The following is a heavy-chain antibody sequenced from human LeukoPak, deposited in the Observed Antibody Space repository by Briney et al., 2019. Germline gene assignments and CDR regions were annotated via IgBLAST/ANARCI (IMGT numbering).Heavy chain of an antibody. CDR3: ASQGRTYYYGSGPLDY. Sequence: GGSLRLSCAASGFTFSSYALSWVRQAPGKGLERVSSISSSSSYIYYADSVKGRFTISRDNAKNSLYLQMNSLRAEDTAVYYCASQGRTYYYGSGPLDYWGQGTLVTVSS. J-gene: IGHJ4*02. CDR1: GFTFSSYA. D-gene: IGHD3-10*01. V-gene: IGHV3-21*01. CDR2: ISSSSSYI.